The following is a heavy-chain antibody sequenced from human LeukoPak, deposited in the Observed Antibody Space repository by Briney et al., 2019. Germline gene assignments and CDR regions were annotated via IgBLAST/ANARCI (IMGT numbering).Heavy chain of an antibody. CDR2: IYSGGST. V-gene: IGHV3-53*01. J-gene: IGHJ6*02. D-gene: IGHD3-10*01. Sequence: TGGSLRLSCAASGFTVSSNYMSWVRQAPGKGLEWVSVIYSGGSTYYADSVKGRFTISRDNSKNTLYLQMNSLRAEDTAVYYCAASGENGNYYYYYYGMDVWGQGTTVTVSS. CDR3: AASGENGNYYYYYYGMDV. CDR1: GFTVSSNY.